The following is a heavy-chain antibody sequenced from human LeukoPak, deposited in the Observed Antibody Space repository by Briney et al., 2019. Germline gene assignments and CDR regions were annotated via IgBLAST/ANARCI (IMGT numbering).Heavy chain of an antibody. Sequence: ASVKVSCKASGYTFTSYYMHWVRQAPGQGLEWMGIINPIGGSTSYAQKFQGRVTMTRDTSTSTVYMELSSLRSEDTAVYYCARSSQDGRWFDPWGQGTLVTVSS. CDR3: ARSSQDGRWFDP. J-gene: IGHJ5*02. CDR1: GYTFTSYY. V-gene: IGHV1-46*01. CDR2: INPIGGST. D-gene: IGHD5-24*01.